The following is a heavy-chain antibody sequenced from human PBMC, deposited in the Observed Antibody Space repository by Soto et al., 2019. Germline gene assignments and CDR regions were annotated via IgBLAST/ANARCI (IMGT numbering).Heavy chain of an antibody. V-gene: IGHV1-3*01. J-gene: IGHJ4*02. CDR3: ATRYYYDSSAYYGFEY. D-gene: IGHD3-22*01. CDR2: INAGNGNT. Sequence: ASVKVSCKASGYTFTSYAMHWVRQAPGQRLEWMGWINAGNGNTKYSQKFQGRVTITRDTSASTAYMELSSLRSEDTAVYYCATRYYYDSSAYYGFEYWGQGTLVTVSS. CDR1: GYTFTSYA.